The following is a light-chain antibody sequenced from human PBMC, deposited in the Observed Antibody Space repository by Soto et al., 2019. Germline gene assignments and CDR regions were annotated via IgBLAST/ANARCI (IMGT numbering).Light chain of an antibody. Sequence: EIVLTQSPGTLSLSPGDRATLSCRASQSVSSNLAWYQQKPGQAPRLLIYGASTRATGIPAKFSASGSGTEFTLTISSLQSEDFAVYYCQQYNDWWTFGQGTKVEIK. V-gene: IGKV3-15*01. CDR2: GAS. J-gene: IGKJ1*01. CDR1: QSVSSN. CDR3: QQYNDWWT.